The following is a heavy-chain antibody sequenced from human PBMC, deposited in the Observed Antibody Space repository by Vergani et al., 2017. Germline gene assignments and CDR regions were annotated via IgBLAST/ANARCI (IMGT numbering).Heavy chain of an antibody. V-gene: IGHV4-34*01. CDR1: CGSFSGYY. CDR3: ARVVVPAANYMDV. J-gene: IGHJ6*03. CDR2: INHSGST. D-gene: IGHD2-2*01. Sequence: VPLQQWCAGLLKPSETLSLICAVYCGSFSGYYWTLVRQPPGKGLEWIGEINHSGSTNYNPSLKSRVTISVDTSMNQFTLKLSSVTAADTAVYYCARVVVPAANYMDVWGKGTTVTVSS.